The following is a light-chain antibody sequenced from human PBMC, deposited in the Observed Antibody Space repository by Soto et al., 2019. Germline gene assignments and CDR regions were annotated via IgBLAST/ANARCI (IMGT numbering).Light chain of an antibody. J-gene: IGKJ2*01. V-gene: IGKV3-15*01. CDR1: QSVSSS. CDR3: QQYHNWPPFT. CDR2: GTS. Sequence: EIVMTQSPATLSVSPGERATLSCRASQSVSSSLAWYQQKPGQAPRLLIYGTSTRATGVPARFSGSGSGTEFTLPISSLQSGDFAIYYCQQYHNWPPFTFGQGTKLEI.